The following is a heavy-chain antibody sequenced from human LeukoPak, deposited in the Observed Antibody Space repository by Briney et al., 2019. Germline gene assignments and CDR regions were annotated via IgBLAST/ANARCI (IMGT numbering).Heavy chain of an antibody. CDR3: AREGRIAAAGTPYNWFDP. J-gene: IGHJ5*02. D-gene: IGHD6-13*01. V-gene: IGHV3-21*01. CDR2: ISSRSSYI. CDR1: GFTFSSYT. Sequence: PGGSLRLSCAASGFTFSSYTMNWVRQAPGKGLEWVSSISSRSSYIYYADSVKGRFTISRDNSKNTLYLQMNSLRAEDTAVYYCAREGRIAAAGTPYNWFDPWGQGTLVTVSS.